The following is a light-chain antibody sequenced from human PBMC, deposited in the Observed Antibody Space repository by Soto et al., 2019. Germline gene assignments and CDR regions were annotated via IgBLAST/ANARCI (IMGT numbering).Light chain of an antibody. Sequence: EIVVTQSPATLSVSPGERATLSCRASQTVSSSYLAWYQQKPGQAPRLLIYGASTRATGIPARFSGSGSGTEFTLTISSLQSEDFAVYYCQQYNNWPPWTFGQGTKVDI. CDR3: QQYNNWPPWT. V-gene: IGKV3-15*01. CDR2: GAS. CDR1: QTVSSSY. J-gene: IGKJ1*01.